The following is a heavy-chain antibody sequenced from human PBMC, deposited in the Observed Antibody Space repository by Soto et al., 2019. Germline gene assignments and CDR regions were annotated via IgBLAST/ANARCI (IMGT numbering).Heavy chain of an antibody. D-gene: IGHD1-26*01. V-gene: IGHV1-8*01. Sequence: QVQLVQSGAEVKKPGASVKVSCKTSGYTFTSYDINWVRQATGQGLEWMGWMNPNSANTAYAQKFQXXVTMTRNTSIITASMELSSLRSEDTAVYYCARERSSGAFDIWGQGTMVTVSS. CDR1: GYTFTSYD. CDR3: ARERSSGAFDI. J-gene: IGHJ3*02. CDR2: MNPNSANT.